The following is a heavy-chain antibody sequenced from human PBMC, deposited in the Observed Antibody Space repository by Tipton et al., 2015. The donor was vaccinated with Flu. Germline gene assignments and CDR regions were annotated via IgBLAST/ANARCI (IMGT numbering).Heavy chain of an antibody. CDR2: IHYSGST. J-gene: IGHJ4*02. CDR1: GGPVSGYY. D-gene: IGHD1-26*01. V-gene: IGHV4-59*02. CDR3: TRDRGREGGFVY. Sequence: TLSLTCTVSGGPVSGYYWSWIRQPPGKGLEWIGFIHYSGSTTYNPSLKSRLTMSVDTSKNQFSLKLSSVSAADTAVYSCTRDRGREGGFVYWGRGTLVTVSS.